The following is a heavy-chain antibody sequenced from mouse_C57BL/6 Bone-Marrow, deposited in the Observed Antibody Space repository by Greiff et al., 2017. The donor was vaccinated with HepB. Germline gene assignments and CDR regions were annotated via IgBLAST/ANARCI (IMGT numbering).Heavy chain of an antibody. Sequence: EVQLQQSGTVLARPGASVKMSCKTSGYTFTSYWMHWVKQRPGQGLEWIGAIYPGNSDTSYNQKFKGKAKLTAVTSASTAYMELSSLTNEDSAVYYCMSNDTMDYWGQGTSVTVSS. CDR1: GYTFTSYW. V-gene: IGHV1-5*01. J-gene: IGHJ4*01. CDR3: MSNDTMDY. CDR2: IYPGNSDT. D-gene: IGHD2-3*01.